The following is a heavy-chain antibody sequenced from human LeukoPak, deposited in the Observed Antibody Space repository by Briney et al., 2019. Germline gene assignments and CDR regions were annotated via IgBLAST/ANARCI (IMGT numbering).Heavy chain of an antibody. CDR1: GGSISSYY. V-gene: IGHV4-59*01. J-gene: IGHJ4*02. CDR2: IYYSRST. Sequence: PSETLSLTCTVSGGSISSYYWSWIRQPPGKGLEWIGYIYYSRSTNYNPSLKSRVTISVDTSKNQFSLKLSSVTAADTAVYYCARGISAYDFWSGYYTDEEYYFDYWGQGTLVTVPS. D-gene: IGHD3-3*01. CDR3: ARGISAYDFWSGYYTDEEYYFDY.